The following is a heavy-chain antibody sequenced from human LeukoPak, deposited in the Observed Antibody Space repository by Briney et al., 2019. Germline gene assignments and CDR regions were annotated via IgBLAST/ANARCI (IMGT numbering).Heavy chain of an antibody. Sequence: GGSLRLSCAASGFTFSSYSVNWVRQAPGKGLEWVSSISSSSSYIYYADSVKGRFTISRDNAKNSLYLQMNSLRAEDTAVYYCASTSGQYYYDSSGTYNWGQGTLVTVSS. D-gene: IGHD3-22*01. V-gene: IGHV3-21*01. CDR1: GFTFSSYS. J-gene: IGHJ4*02. CDR3: ASTSGQYYYDSSGTYN. CDR2: ISSSSSYI.